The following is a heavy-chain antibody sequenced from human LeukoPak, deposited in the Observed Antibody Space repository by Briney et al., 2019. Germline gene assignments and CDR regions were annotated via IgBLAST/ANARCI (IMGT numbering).Heavy chain of an antibody. Sequence: SETLSLTCSVSGGSISTYYWNWIRQTPGKGLEWIGHISYGNTDYNPSLKSRVTISVDTSKNQFSLKLTSVTAADTAVYHCARDKAHSYGRYFDPWGQGALVTVSS. CDR3: ARDKAHSYGRYFDP. V-gene: IGHV4-59*01. J-gene: IGHJ5*02. D-gene: IGHD5-18*01. CDR1: GGSISTYY. CDR2: ISYGNT.